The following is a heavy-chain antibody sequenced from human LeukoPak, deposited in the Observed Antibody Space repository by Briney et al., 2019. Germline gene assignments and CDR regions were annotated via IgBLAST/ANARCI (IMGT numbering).Heavy chain of an antibody. CDR1: GFTFSSYA. J-gene: IGHJ4*02. V-gene: IGHV3-23*01. CDR2: ISGSGGST. CDR3: AKLEYSSSKGDY. D-gene: IGHD6-6*01. Sequence: GGSLRLSCAASGFTFSSYAMSWVRQAPGKGLEWVSAISGSGGSTYYADSVKGRFTISRDNSRNTLYLQMNSLRAEDTAVYYCAKLEYSSSKGDYWGQGTLVTVSS.